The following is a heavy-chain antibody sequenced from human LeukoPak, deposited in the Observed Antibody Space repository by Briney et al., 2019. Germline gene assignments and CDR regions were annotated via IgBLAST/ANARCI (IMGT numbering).Heavy chain of an antibody. CDR1: GLTFSDYY. J-gene: IGHJ6*03. Sequence: GGSLRLSCAASGLTFSDYYMSWIRQAPGKGLEWVSYISSSGSTIYYADSVKGRFTISRDNAKNSLYLQMNSLRAEDTAVYYCARDRCSSTSCYYYYYYMDVWGKGTTVTISS. CDR2: ISSSGSTI. V-gene: IGHV3-11*01. CDR3: ARDRCSSTSCYYYYYYMDV. D-gene: IGHD2-2*01.